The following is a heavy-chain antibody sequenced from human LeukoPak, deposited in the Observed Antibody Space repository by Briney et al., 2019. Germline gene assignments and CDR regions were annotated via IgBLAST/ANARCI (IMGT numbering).Heavy chain of an antibody. V-gene: IGHV4-34*01. Sequence: PSETLSLTCAVYGGSFSGYYWSWIRQPPGKGLEWIGEINHSGSTNYNPSLKSRVTISVDTSKNQFSLQLNSVTPEDTAVYYCARECGYSYGQERGWFDPWGQGTLVTVSS. CDR1: GGSFSGYY. CDR3: ARECGYSYGQERGWFDP. J-gene: IGHJ5*02. CDR2: INHSGST. D-gene: IGHD5-18*01.